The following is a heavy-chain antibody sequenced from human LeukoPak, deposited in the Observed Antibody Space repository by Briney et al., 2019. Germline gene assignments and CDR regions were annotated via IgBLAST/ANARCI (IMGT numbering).Heavy chain of an antibody. D-gene: IGHD3-22*01. J-gene: IGHJ4*02. CDR3: ARDLRGGYYDSSGFFGGLDY. Sequence: PGRSLRLSCAASGFTFSSYGMHWVRQAPGKGLEWVAVLWFDGSNTYYADSVRGRFTISRDNSKDTLYLQMNSLRAEDTAVYYCARDLRGGYYDSSGFFGGLDYWGQGALVTVSS. CDR2: LWFDGSNT. CDR1: GFTFSSYG. V-gene: IGHV3-33*01.